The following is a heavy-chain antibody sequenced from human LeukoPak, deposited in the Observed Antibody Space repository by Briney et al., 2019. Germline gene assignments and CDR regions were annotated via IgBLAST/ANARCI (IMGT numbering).Heavy chain of an antibody. V-gene: IGHV4-59*01. CDR1: GGSISSYY. CDR2: IYYSGST. CDR3: ARGRNTAMVPFDY. D-gene: IGHD5-18*01. J-gene: IGHJ4*02. Sequence: SETLSLTCTVSGGSISSYYWSWIRQPPGKGLEWIGYIYYSGSTNYNPSPKSRVTISVDTSKNQFSLKLNSVTAADTAVYHCARGRNTAMVPFDYWGQGILVTVSS.